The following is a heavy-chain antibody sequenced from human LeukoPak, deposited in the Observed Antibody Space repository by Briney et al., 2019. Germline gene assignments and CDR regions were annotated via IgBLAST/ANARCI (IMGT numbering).Heavy chain of an antibody. J-gene: IGHJ5*02. CDR1: GYSISSGYY. V-gene: IGHV4-38-2*02. Sequence: SETLSLTCTVSGYSISSGYYWGWIRQPPGKGLEWIGSIYHSGSTYYNPSLKSRVTISVDTSKNQFSLKLSSVTAADTAVYYCARVVVYAHTLMFDPWGQGTLVTVSS. CDR2: IYHSGST. D-gene: IGHD3-16*01. CDR3: ARVVVYAHTLMFDP.